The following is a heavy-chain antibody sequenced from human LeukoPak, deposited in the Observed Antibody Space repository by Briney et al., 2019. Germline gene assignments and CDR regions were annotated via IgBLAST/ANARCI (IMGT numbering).Heavy chain of an antibody. V-gene: IGHV4-59*11. Sequence: SETLSLTCTVYGGSISSHYWSWIRQPPGKGLEWIGYIYYTGSSNNNPSLKSRVTISVDMSKNQFSLKLSSVTAADTAVYYCARVPASSPLHFDYWGQGTLVTVSS. J-gene: IGHJ4*02. CDR3: ARVPASSPLHFDY. D-gene: IGHD2-2*01. CDR1: GGSISSHY. CDR2: IYYTGSS.